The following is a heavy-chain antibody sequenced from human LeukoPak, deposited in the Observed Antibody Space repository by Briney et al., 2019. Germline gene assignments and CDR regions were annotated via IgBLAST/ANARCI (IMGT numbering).Heavy chain of an antibody. CDR3: ARDYSRSSYSYGYDY. CDR2: INPNSGGT. V-gene: IGHV1-2*06. Sequence: GASVKVSCKASGYTFTGYYMHWVRQAPGQGLEWMVRINPNSGGTNYAQKFQGRVTMTRDTSISTAYMELSRLRSDDTAVYYCARDYSRSSYSYGYDYWGQGTLVTVSS. J-gene: IGHJ4*02. CDR1: GYTFTGYY. D-gene: IGHD5-18*01.